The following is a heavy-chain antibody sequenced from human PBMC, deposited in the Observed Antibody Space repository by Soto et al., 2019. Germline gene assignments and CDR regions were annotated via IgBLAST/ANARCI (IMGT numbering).Heavy chain of an antibody. CDR3: AKRAGDGYLDY. CDR2: ISGAGDST. V-gene: IGHV3-23*01. Sequence: EVQLLESGGGLVQPGETLRLSCAASGFTFSSYAMNWVRQAPGKGPEWVPFISGAGDSTYYADSVKGRFTISRDNSRNTLYLQMNSLRAEDTAIYYCAKRAGDGYLDYWGQGTLVTVSS. CDR1: GFTFSSYA. J-gene: IGHJ4*02. D-gene: IGHD4-17*01.